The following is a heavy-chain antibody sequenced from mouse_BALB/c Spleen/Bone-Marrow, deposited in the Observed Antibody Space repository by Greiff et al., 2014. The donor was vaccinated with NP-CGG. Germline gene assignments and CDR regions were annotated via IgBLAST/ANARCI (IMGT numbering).Heavy chain of an antibody. CDR1: GYTFTSYW. CDR3: ARRGYGYGVAY. CDR2: IDPSDSET. J-gene: IGHJ3*01. Sequence: QVQLQQSGAELVKPGAPVKLSCKASGYTFTSYWMNWVKQRPGRGLEWIGRIDPSDSETHYNQKFKDKATLTVDKSSSTVYIQLSSLTSEDSAVYYCARRGYGYGVAYWGQGTLVTVSA. V-gene: IGHV1-69*02. D-gene: IGHD1-2*01.